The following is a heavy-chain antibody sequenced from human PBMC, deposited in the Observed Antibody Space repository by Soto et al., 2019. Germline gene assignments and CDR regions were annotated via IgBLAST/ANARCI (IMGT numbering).Heavy chain of an antibody. CDR3: ARGMANYDFWSGPHLNWFDP. CDR2: INAGNGNT. J-gene: IGHJ5*02. D-gene: IGHD3-3*01. CDR1: GSTFTPYT. Sequence: ASVKVSGKASGSTFTPYTMNWVLQAPVQILEWMGWINAGNGNTKYSQKFQGRVTITRDTSASTAYMELSSLRSDDTAVYYCARGMANYDFWSGPHLNWFDPWGQGTLVTVSS. V-gene: IGHV1-3*01.